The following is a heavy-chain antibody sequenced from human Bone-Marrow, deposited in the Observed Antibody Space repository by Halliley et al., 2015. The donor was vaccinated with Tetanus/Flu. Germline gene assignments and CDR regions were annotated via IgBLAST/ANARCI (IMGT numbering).Heavy chain of an antibody. J-gene: IGHJ6*02. CDR2: IWYDGSNQ. CDR3: ARGLVRGYCFDMDV. D-gene: IGHD6-6*01. CDR1: GFIFSHSA. V-gene: IGHV3-33*01. Sequence: SLRLSCAASGFIFSHSAMHWVRQASGKGLEWVAVIWYDGSNQNYAQSVKGRITISRDNSKNEVYLQMNSLRAEDTAVYYCARGLVRGYCFDMDVWGQGTTVTVSS.